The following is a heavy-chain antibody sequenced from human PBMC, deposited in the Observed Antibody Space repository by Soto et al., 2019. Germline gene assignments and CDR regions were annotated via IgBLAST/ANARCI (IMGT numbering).Heavy chain of an antibody. CDR1: GFTFSSYS. CDR2: ITASGGTT. Sequence: GGSLRLSCAASGFTFSSYSMSWVRQAPGKGLEWVAHITASGGTTYYADSVKGRFTISRDTSRNTLYLQMNSLRAEDTALYYCAKFMQAYWNYDAHQIWGPGTMGTV. D-gene: IGHD1-7*01. J-gene: IGHJ3*02. V-gene: IGHV3-23*01. CDR3: AKFMQAYWNYDAHQI.